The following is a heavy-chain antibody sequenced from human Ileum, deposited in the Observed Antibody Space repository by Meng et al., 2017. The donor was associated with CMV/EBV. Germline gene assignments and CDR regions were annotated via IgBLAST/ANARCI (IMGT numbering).Heavy chain of an antibody. CDR1: G. CDR3: ARWGLNYYDSSGYSLDYYGMDV. J-gene: IGHJ6*02. CDR2: ISAYNGNT. V-gene: IGHV1-18*01. Sequence: GISWVRQAPGQGLEWMGWISAYNGNTNYAQKLQGRVTMTTDTSTSTAYMELRSLRSDDTAVYYCARWGLNYYDSSGYSLDYYGMDVWGQGTTVTVSS. D-gene: IGHD3-22*01.